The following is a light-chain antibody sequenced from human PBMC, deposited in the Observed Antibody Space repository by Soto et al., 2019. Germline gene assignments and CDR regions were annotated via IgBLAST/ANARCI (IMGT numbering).Light chain of an antibody. Sequence: DVVMTQSPLSLPVTLGQPASISCRSSQSLVYSDGYTYLIWFQQRPGQSPRRLIYKVSNRDSGVPDRFSGSGSGTDFTLKISRVEAEDVGVYYCMQGTHWPRTFGQGTKVEIK. CDR3: MQGTHWPRT. CDR1: QSLVYSDGYTY. CDR2: KVS. V-gene: IGKV2-30*01. J-gene: IGKJ1*01.